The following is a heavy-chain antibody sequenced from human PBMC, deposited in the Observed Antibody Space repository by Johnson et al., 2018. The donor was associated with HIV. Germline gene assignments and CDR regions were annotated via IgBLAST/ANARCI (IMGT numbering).Heavy chain of an antibody. CDR2: IKQDGSGK. Sequence: VQLVESGGGLVQPGGSLRLSCAASGFTFNNVWMHWVRQAPGKGLEWAANIKQDGSGKNSVDSVKGRFIISRDNSKNTLYLQMGSLRVEDMAVYYCARALRYSGSLWAFDIWGQGTMVTVSS. D-gene: IGHD1-26*01. J-gene: IGHJ3*02. CDR1: GFTFNNVW. V-gene: IGHV3-7*02. CDR3: ARALRYSGSLWAFDI.